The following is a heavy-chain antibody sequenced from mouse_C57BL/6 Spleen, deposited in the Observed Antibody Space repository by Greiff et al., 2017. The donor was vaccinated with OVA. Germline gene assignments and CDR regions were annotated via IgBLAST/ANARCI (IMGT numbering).Heavy chain of an antibody. CDR3: ARSVRQDYYCAMDY. Sequence: EVQLQQSGAELVRPGSSVKMSCKTSGYTFTSYGINWVKQRPGQGLEWIGYIYIGNGYTEYNEKFKGKAPLTSDTSSRPAYMQLSSLTSEESAIYVCARSVRQDYYCAMDYWGQGTSVTVSS. J-gene: IGHJ4*01. CDR2: IYIGNGYT. D-gene: IGHD2-14*01. CDR1: GYTFTSYG. V-gene: IGHV1-58*01.